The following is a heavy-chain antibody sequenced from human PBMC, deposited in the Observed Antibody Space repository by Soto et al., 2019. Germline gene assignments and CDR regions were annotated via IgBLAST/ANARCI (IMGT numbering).Heavy chain of an antibody. CDR3: ARGGERSGSYVLRCDY. CDR1: GYTFTSYY. V-gene: IGHV1-46*01. J-gene: IGHJ4*02. CDR2: INPSGGST. Sequence: ASVKVSCKASGYTFTSYYMHWVRQAPGQGLERMGIINPSGGSTSYAQKFQGRVTMTRDTSTSTVYMELSSLRSEDTAVYYCARGGERSGSYVLRCDYWGQGTLVTVSS. D-gene: IGHD1-26*01.